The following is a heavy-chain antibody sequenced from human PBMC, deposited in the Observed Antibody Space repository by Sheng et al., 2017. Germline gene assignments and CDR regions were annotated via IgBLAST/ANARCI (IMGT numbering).Heavy chain of an antibody. Sequence: QVQLVESGGGVVQPGGSLRLSCAASGFTFGTSGMHWVRQAPGKGLEWVAFIRYDGDTKYYADSVKGRLTISRDNSKNTLYLEMDSLRVEDTAVYYCAKVGVPIAAAGWFDPWGQGTLVTVSS. J-gene: IGHJ5*02. V-gene: IGHV3-30*02. CDR2: IRYDGDTK. D-gene: IGHD6-13*01. CDR3: AKVGVPIAAAGWFDP. CDR1: GFTFGTSG.